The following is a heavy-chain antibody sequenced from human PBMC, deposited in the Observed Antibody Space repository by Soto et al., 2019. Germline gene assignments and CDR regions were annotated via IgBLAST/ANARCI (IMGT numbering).Heavy chain of an antibody. CDR3: ARDPRGSYYVDYFDY. J-gene: IGHJ4*02. CDR1: GFTVSSNY. D-gene: IGHD1-26*01. CDR2: IYSGGST. V-gene: IGHV3-66*01. Sequence: GGSLRLSCAASGFTVSSNYMSWVRQAPGKGLEWVSVIYSGGSTYYADSVKGRFTISRDNSKNTLYLQMNSLRAEDTAVYYCARDPRGSYYVDYFDYWGQGTLVTVSS.